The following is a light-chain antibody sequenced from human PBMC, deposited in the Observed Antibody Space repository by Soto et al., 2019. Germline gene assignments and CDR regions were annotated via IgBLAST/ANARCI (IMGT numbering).Light chain of an antibody. Sequence: QPVLTQPASVSGSPGQAITISCSGTSSDVGAFNYVSRYQQHPGKAPKLMIYDVSNRPSGVSNRFSGSKSGNTASLTISGLRAEDEADYYCNSYTSNNTYVFGTGTKLTVL. CDR2: DVS. V-gene: IGLV2-14*03. CDR1: SSDVGAFNY. J-gene: IGLJ1*01. CDR3: NSYTSNNTYV.